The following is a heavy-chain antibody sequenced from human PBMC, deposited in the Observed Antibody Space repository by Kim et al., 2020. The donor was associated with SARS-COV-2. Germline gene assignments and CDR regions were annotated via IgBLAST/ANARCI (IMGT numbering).Heavy chain of an antibody. Sequence: SETLSLTCTVSGGSISGGRYYWGWIRQPPGKGLEWIGTISYSGSTYYNPSLKSRVTISADTSKNQFSLNLRSLTAAETAVYYCARHGTSGWYYFDSWGQGTLVTVSS. J-gene: IGHJ4*02. D-gene: IGHD6-19*01. CDR2: ISYSGST. CDR1: GGSISGGRYY. CDR3: ARHGTSGWYYFDS. V-gene: IGHV4-39*01.